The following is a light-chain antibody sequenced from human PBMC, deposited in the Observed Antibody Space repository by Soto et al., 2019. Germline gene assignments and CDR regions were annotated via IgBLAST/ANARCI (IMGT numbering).Light chain of an antibody. CDR3: QQYEDWPRT. CDR1: QSVTTN. CDR2: AAS. J-gene: IGKJ1*01. Sequence: EIVMTQSPVTLSASPGERATLSCRASQSVTTNLAWYQQKSGQVPRLLIYAASTRATGIPARFSGSGSGTEFTLTISSLQSEDFAVYYCQQYEDWPRTFGQGTKVDI. V-gene: IGKV3-15*01.